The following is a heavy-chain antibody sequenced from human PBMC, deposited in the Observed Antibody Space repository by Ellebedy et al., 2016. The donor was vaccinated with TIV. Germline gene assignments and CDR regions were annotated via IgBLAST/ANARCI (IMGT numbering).Heavy chain of an antibody. D-gene: IGHD1-26*01. CDR2: INPNNGDT. V-gene: IGHV1-2*04. J-gene: IGHJ5*01. Sequence: AASVKVSCKASGYTFSAYYMHWVRQAPGQDLEWMGWINPNNGDTNCAQKFQGWVTMTRDTSISTAYMDLNRLTSDDTAVYYWARGPRIVGATTGNWFESWGQGTLVTVSS. CDR3: ARGPRIVGATTGNWFES. CDR1: GYTFSAYY.